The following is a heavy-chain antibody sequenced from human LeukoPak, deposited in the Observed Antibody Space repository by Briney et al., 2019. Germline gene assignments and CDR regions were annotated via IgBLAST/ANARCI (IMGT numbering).Heavy chain of an antibody. CDR1: GYTLTELS. J-gene: IGHJ4*02. D-gene: IGHD3-22*01. V-gene: IGHV1-69*05. CDR2: IIPIIGTA. CDR3: ARDVGYYYDSSGYFPYYLDY. Sequence: GASVKVSCKVSGYTLTELSMHWVRQAPGQGLEWMGGIIPIIGTANYAQKFQGRVTITTDESTSTAYMELSSLRSEDTAVYYCARDVGYYYDSSGYFPYYLDYWGQGTLVTVSS.